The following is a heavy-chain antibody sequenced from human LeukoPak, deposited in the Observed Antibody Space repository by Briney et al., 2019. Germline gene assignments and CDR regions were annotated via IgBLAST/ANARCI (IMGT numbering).Heavy chain of an antibody. CDR3: ARERLYGGNSRFDY. D-gene: IGHD4-23*01. J-gene: IGHJ4*02. Sequence: SQTLSLTCTVSGGSISSGSYYWSWIRQPAGEGLEWIGRIYTSGSTNYNPSLKSRVTISVDTSKNQFSLKLSSVTAADTAVYYCARERLYGGNSRFDYWGQGTLVTVSS. CDR2: IYTSGST. V-gene: IGHV4-61*02. CDR1: GGSISSGSYY.